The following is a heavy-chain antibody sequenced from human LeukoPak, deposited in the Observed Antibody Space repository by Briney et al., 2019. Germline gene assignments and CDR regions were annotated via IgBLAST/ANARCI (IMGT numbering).Heavy chain of an antibody. V-gene: IGHV3-20*04. J-gene: IGHJ4*02. Sequence: GGTLRLSCAASGFTFSSYGMSWVRQAPGKGLEWVSGINWNGGSTGYADSVKGRFTISRDNAKNSLYLQMNSLRAEDTALYYCASGGIYYGAAFDFWGQGTLVTVSS. CDR2: INWNGGST. CDR1: GFTFSSYG. D-gene: IGHD1-26*01. CDR3: ASGGIYYGAAFDF.